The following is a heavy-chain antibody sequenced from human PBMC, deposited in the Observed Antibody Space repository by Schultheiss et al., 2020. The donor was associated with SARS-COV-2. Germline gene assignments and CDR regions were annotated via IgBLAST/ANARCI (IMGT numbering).Heavy chain of an antibody. Sequence: SETLSLTCAVYGGSFSGYSWNWIRQPPGKGLEWIGEINHSGSTNYNPSLKSRVTISVDTSKNQFSLKLSSVTAADTAVYYCARDRYYYGSGKTRFDPWGQGTLVTVSS. CDR1: GGSFSGYS. V-gene: IGHV4-34*01. CDR2: INHSGST. D-gene: IGHD3-10*01. CDR3: ARDRYYYGSGKTRFDP. J-gene: IGHJ5*02.